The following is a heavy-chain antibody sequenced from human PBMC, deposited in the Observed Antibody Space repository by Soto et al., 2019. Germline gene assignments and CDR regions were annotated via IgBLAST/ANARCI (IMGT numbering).Heavy chain of an antibody. CDR2: IYYSGST. J-gene: IGHJ6*02. D-gene: IGHD5-12*01. CDR3: AREGYSGYDGRPAPNYYYGMDV. Sequence: PSETLSLTCTVSGGSISSYYWSWIRQPPGKGLEWIGYIYYSGSTNYNPSLKSRVTISVDTSKNQFSLKLSSVTAADTAVYYCAREGYSGYDGRPAPNYYYGMDVWGQGTTVTVSS. V-gene: IGHV4-59*01. CDR1: GGSISSYY.